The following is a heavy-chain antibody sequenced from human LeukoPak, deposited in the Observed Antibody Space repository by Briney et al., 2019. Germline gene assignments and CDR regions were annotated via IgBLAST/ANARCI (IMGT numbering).Heavy chain of an antibody. CDR3: ARDRGGLDP. V-gene: IGHV1-69*13. D-gene: IGHD4-23*01. CDR1: GGTFGSYV. J-gene: IGHJ5*02. CDR2: ILPIFGTA. Sequence: GASVKVSCKTSGGTFGSYVISWVRQAPGQGLDRMGGILPIFGTADYAQKFQGRVTITADESTNTAYMELKSLTSEDTAVYYCARDRGGLDPWGQGTLVTVSS.